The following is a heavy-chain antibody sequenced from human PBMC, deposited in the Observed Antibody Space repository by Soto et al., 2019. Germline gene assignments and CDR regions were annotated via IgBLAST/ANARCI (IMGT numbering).Heavy chain of an antibody. CDR2: ISAYNGNT. V-gene: IGHV1-18*01. CDR1: GYTFTSYG. D-gene: IGHD3-10*01. Sequence: ASVKVSCKASGYTFTSYGISWVRQAPGQGLEWMGWISAYNGNTNYAQKLQGRVTMTTDTSTSTAYMELRSLRSDDTAVYYCARLGCITMVRGVLNYMDVWGKGTTVTVSS. J-gene: IGHJ6*03. CDR3: ARLGCITMVRGVLNYMDV.